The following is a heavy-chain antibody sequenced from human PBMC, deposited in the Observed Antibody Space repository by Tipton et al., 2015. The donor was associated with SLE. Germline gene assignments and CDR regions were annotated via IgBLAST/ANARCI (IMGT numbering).Heavy chain of an antibody. Sequence: TLSLTCAVYGGSFRGYYWSWIRQPPGKGLEWIGEINHSGSTNYKPSLKSRVTISVDTSKNQFSLKLSSVTAADTAVYYCASRGGEDLDYWGQGTLVTVSS. V-gene: IGHV4-34*01. CDR1: GGSFRGYY. CDR3: ASRGGEDLDY. D-gene: IGHD3-16*01. CDR2: INHSGST. J-gene: IGHJ4*02.